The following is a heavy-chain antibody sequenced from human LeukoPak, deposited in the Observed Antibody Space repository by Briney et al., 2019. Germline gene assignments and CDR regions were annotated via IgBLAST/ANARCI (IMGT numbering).Heavy chain of an antibody. D-gene: IGHD2/OR15-2a*01. Sequence: GGSLRLSCAASGFTVSSNYMSWVRQAPGKGLEWVSVIYSGGTTYYADSAKGRFTISRDNSKNTLYLQMNSLRGEDTAVYYCARVLSVSYCDSWGQGTLVTASS. V-gene: IGHV3-53*01. J-gene: IGHJ4*02. CDR2: IYSGGTT. CDR1: GFTVSSNY. CDR3: ARVLSVSYCDS.